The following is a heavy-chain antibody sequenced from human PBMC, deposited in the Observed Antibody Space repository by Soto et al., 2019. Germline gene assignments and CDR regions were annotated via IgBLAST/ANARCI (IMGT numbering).Heavy chain of an antibody. D-gene: IGHD1-1*01. CDR1: GDSIDGGNHY. CDR2: IYYTGSN. V-gene: IGHV4-30-4*01. Sequence: SETLSLTCTVSGDSIDGGNHYWSWIRQSPGKGLEWIGYIYYTGSNYYSPSFRGRVSISIDTSKNQFSLNVTSVTAADTAVYYCARWTYNQGFAPWGQRTLVTVSS. J-gene: IGHJ5*02. CDR3: ARWTYNQGFAP.